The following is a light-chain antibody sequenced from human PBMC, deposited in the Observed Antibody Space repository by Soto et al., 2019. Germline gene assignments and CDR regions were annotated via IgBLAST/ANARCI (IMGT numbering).Light chain of an antibody. V-gene: IGLV2-8*01. CDR1: SSDIGGYNY. CDR3: RSYAGSSNFDV. Sequence: QSVLTQPPSASGSPGQSVTISCTGTSSDIGGYNYVSWYQQHPGKAPKLIIYEVFKRPSGVPDRFSGSKSGNTASLTVSRLQAEDEADYYCRSYAGSSNFDVFGTGTKVTVL. J-gene: IGLJ1*01. CDR2: EVF.